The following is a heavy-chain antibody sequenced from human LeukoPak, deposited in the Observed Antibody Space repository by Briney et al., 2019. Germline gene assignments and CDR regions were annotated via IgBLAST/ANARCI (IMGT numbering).Heavy chain of an antibody. CDR2: ISAYNGNT. D-gene: IGHD2-8*01. Sequence: ASVKVSCKASGYTFTSYGISWVRQAPGQGLEWMGWISAYNGNTNYAQKLQGRVTMTTDTSTSTAYMELRSLRSDDTAVYYCARATHCTNGVCYEWFDPWGQGTLVTVPS. CDR1: GYTFTSYG. V-gene: IGHV1-18*01. CDR3: ARATHCTNGVCYEWFDP. J-gene: IGHJ5*02.